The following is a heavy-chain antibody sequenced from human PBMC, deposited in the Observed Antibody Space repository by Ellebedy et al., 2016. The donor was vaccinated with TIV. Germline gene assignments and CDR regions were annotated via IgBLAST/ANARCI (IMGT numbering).Heavy chain of an antibody. Sequence: GGSLRLSXVASGFTFSSYSMNWVRQAPGKGLEWVSFISRSSTYIYYADSVKGRFSISRDDAKNSLYLQMNSLRAEDTAVYYCAKENFYGMDVWGQGTTVTVSS. CDR2: ISRSSTYI. CDR3: AKENFYGMDV. V-gene: IGHV3-21*01. CDR1: GFTFSSYS. J-gene: IGHJ6*02.